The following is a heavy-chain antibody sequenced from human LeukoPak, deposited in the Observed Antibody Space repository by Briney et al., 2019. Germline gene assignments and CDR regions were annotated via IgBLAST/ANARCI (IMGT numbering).Heavy chain of an antibody. D-gene: IGHD2-2*01. CDR3: ARDRHCNSTSCLVHDYGDYLGDAFDI. Sequence: SVKVSCKASGGTFNNYAIIWVRQAPGQGLEWMGGIIPVLTTTKYAQEFQGRVTITADESTNTAYMELSSLKSEDTAVYFCARDRHCNSTSCLVHDYGDYLGDAFDIWGQGTMVAVSS. J-gene: IGHJ3*02. CDR1: GGTFNNYA. CDR2: IIPVLTTT. V-gene: IGHV1-69*01.